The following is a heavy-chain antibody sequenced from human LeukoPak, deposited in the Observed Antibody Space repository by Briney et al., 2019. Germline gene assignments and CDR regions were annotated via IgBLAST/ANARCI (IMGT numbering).Heavy chain of an antibody. Sequence: ASVKVSCKASGYTFTGYYMHWVRQAPGQGLEWMGWINPNSGGTNYAQKLQGRVTMTTDTSTSTAYMELRSLRSDDTAVYYCARDLGTFGGVGFDYWGQGTLVTVSS. D-gene: IGHD3-16*01. J-gene: IGHJ4*02. CDR3: ARDLGTFGGVGFDY. CDR1: GYTFTGYY. CDR2: INPNSGGT. V-gene: IGHV1-2*02.